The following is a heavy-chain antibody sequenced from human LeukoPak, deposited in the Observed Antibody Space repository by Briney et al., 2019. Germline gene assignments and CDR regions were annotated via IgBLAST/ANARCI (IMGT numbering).Heavy chain of an antibody. CDR2: IWYDGSNK. J-gene: IGHJ2*01. CDR3: ARDGFPGAVTQNEGWWFFDL. CDR1: GFTFNNYG. D-gene: IGHD4-17*01. Sequence: GGSLRLSCAASGFTFNNYGMHWVRQAPDKGLEWVAVIWYDGSNKYYADSVRGRFTISRENSKNTLYLQMNSLRAEDTAVYFCARDGFPGAVTQNEGWWFFDLWGRGTLVTVSS. V-gene: IGHV3-33*01.